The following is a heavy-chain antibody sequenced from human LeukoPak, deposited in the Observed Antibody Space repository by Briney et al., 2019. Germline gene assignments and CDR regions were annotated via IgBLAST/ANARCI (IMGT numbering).Heavy chain of an antibody. J-gene: IGHJ4*02. Sequence: GGSLRLSCAASGFTFSSYAMSWVRQAPGKGLEWVSAISGSGGSTYYADSVKGRFTISRDNSKNTLSLQMNSLRAEDTAVYYCARGYYYDSSGYSDWGQGTPVTVSS. CDR1: GFTFSSYA. CDR3: ARGYYYDSSGYSD. V-gene: IGHV3-23*01. D-gene: IGHD3-22*01. CDR2: ISGSGGST.